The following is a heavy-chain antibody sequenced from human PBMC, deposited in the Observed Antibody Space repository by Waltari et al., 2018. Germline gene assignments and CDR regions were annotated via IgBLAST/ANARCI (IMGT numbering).Heavy chain of an antibody. D-gene: IGHD6-13*01. V-gene: IGHV3-30-3*01. CDR2: ISYDGSNK. CDR1: GFTFSSYA. J-gene: IGHJ4*02. Sequence: QVQLVESGGGVVQPGRSLRLSCAASGFTFSSYAMHWVRQAPGKGLEWVAVISYDGSNKYYADSVKGRFTISRDNSKNTLYLQMNSLRAEDTAVYYCARDPYSSSPINFDYWGQGTLVTVSS. CDR3: ARDPYSSSPINFDY.